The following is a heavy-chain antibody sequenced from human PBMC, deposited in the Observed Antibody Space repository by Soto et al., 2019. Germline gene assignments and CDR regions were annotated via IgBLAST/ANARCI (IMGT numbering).Heavy chain of an antibody. V-gene: IGHV3-23*01. CDR2: VSASGLNT. CDR3: AKDRQRRTSGYFVDY. CDR1: GFTFSTYA. D-gene: IGHD5-18*01. Sequence: EVQLLESGGKLVQPGGSLTLSCAASGFTFSTYAMAWVRQAPGKGLECVSGVSASGLNTDYADPVKGRFYISRDNSKDTVSLHMNSLRAEDTALYYCAKDRQRRTSGYFVDYWGQGTPVTVSS. J-gene: IGHJ4*02.